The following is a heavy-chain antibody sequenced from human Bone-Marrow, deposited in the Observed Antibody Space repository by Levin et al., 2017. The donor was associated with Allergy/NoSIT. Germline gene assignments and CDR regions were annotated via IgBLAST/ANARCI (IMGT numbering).Heavy chain of an antibody. V-gene: IGHV3-23*05. D-gene: IGHD6-19*01. CDR1: GSSFGSYA. CDR3: AKGRTSAWFPDGYGLDV. Sequence: PGGSLRLSCAGSGSSFGSYAMAWVRRAPGKGLEWVSGIGGSGTSTYYADSVKGRFTISRDNSRSTLYLHMSSLRVDDTAVYYCAKGRTSAWFPDGYGLDVWGHGTRVDVS. CDR2: IGGSGTST. J-gene: IGHJ6*02.